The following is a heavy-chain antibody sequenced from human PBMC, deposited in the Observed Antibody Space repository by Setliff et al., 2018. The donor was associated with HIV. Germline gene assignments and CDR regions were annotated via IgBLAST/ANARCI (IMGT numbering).Heavy chain of an antibody. CDR3: ARVASIVGATRVALRY. J-gene: IGHJ4*02. CDR1: GYTLTELS. CDR2: FDPEDGET. V-gene: IGHV1-24*01. Sequence: ASVKVSCKVSGYTLTELSRHWVRQAPGKGLEWMGGFDPEDGETIYAQKFQGRATMTRDTSTSTVYMELSSLRSEDTAVYYCARVASIVGATRVALRYWGQGTLVTVSS. D-gene: IGHD1-26*01.